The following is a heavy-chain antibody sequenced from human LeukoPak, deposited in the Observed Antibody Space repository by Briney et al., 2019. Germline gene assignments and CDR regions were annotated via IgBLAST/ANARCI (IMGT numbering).Heavy chain of an antibody. Sequence: ASVKVSCKASRYTFTGYYMHWVRQAPGQGLEWMGWINPNTGGTNYAQKFQGRVTMTRDTSISTAYMELRRLRSDDTAVYYCARDFRITAAGTGYYYGMDVWGQGTTVTVSS. V-gene: IGHV1-2*02. CDR2: INPNTGGT. D-gene: IGHD6-13*01. J-gene: IGHJ6*02. CDR3: ARDFRITAAGTGYYYGMDV. CDR1: RYTFTGYY.